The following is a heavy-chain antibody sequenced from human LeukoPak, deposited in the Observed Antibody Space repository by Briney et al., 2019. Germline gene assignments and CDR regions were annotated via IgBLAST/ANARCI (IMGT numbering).Heavy chain of an antibody. CDR3: AKDLWYTSSSEEY. D-gene: IGHD6-6*01. V-gene: IGHV3-30*02. Sequence: PGGSLRPSCAASGFRFSGIGMHWVRQAPGKGLDWVAYIRNDGGNKQYADSVKGRFSISRDNSKNTLSLEMNSLRAEDTAVYYCAKDLWYTSSSEEYWGQGTLVTVSS. CDR2: IRNDGGNK. J-gene: IGHJ4*02. CDR1: GFRFSGIG.